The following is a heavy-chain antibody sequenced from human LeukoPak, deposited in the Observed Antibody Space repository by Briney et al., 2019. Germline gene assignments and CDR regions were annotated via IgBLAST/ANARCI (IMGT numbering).Heavy chain of an antibody. J-gene: IGHJ6*03. CDR3: ARFQYCTNGVCSTPYYYYYMDV. Sequence: ASVKVSCKASGGTFSSYAISWVRQAPGQGLEWMGGIIPIFGTANYAQKFQGRVTITADESTSTAYMELSSLRSEDTAVYYCARFQYCTNGVCSTPYYYYYMDVWGKGTTVTVSS. V-gene: IGHV1-69*13. D-gene: IGHD2-8*01. CDR1: GGTFSSYA. CDR2: IIPIFGTA.